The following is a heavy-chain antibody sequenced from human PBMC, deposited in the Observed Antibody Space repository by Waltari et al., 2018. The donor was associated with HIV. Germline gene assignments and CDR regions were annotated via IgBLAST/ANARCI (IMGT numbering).Heavy chain of an antibody. V-gene: IGHV3-9*01. Sequence: GLVQPGRSLRLSCAASGFTFDDYAMHWVRQAPGKGLEWVAGISWNSGSIGYEDSVKGRFTISRDNAKNSVYLEMNSLRTEDTALYYCAKGPFDYWGQGTLVTVSS. CDR3: AKGPFDY. CDR1: GFTFDDYA. CDR2: ISWNSGSI. J-gene: IGHJ4*02.